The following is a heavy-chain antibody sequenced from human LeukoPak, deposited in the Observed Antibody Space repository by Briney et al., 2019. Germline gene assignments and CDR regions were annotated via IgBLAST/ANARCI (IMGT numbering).Heavy chain of an antibody. V-gene: IGHV4-39*01. J-gene: IGHJ5*02. D-gene: IGHD3-3*01. Sequence: SETLSLTCTVSGGSISSSSYYWGWIRQPPGKGLEWIGSVYYSGSTYYNPSLKSRVTISVDTTKNPFSLKLSSVTAADTAVYYCARHSLIFGVWNWFDPWGQGTLVTVSS. CDR1: GGSISSSSYY. CDR2: VYYSGST. CDR3: ARHSLIFGVWNWFDP.